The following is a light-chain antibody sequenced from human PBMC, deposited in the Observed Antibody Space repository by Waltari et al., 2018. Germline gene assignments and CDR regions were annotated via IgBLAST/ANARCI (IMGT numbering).Light chain of an antibody. Sequence: SYEVTQPPSVSVSPRQRATITCSGEKLGSKYVSWYQQKSGQSPVLVIYRDDKRPSGMRGRFSGSNSGNTATRTISGTQPMDEADYYCQAWDSSAFVFGAGTKVTVL. CDR3: QAWDSSAFV. V-gene: IGLV3-1*01. J-gene: IGLJ1*01. CDR1: KLGSKY. CDR2: RDD.